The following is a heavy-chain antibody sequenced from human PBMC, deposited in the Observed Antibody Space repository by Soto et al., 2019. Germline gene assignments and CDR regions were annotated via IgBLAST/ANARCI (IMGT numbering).Heavy chain of an antibody. CDR1: GFTFSSYG. CDR3: AKYGGYCSSTSCRKDYYYGMDV. J-gene: IGHJ6*02. CDR2: ISYDGSNK. D-gene: IGHD2-2*01. V-gene: IGHV3-30*18. Sequence: GGSLRLSCAASGFTFSSYGMHWVRQAPGKGLEWVAVISYDGSNKYYADSVKGRFTISRDNSKNTLYLQMNSLRAEDTAVYYCAKYGGYCSSTSCRKDYYYGMDVWGQGTTVTVSS.